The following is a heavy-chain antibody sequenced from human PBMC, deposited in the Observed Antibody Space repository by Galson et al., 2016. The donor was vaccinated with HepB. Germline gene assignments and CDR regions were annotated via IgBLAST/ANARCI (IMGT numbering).Heavy chain of an antibody. V-gene: IGHV4-61*02. D-gene: IGHD3-3*01. CDR2: IYTSGTT. J-gene: IGHJ4*02. CDR1: GVSINSSTYC. Sequence: TLSLTCTVSGVSINSSTYCWSWIRQPAGKGLEWIGRIYTSGTTNYNPSLKSLVPISVDTSKNQFSLKLSFVTAADTAGYYCARAGYDGDFWSGYFDYWGQGTLVTVSS. CDR3: ARAGYDGDFWSGYFDY.